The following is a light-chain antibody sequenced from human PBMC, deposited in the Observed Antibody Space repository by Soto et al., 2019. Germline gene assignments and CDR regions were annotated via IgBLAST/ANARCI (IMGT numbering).Light chain of an antibody. CDR3: QQAYSFPWT. CDR1: QRISTW. CDR2: GAS. V-gene: IGKV1-12*01. J-gene: IGKJ1*01. Sequence: DIQMTQSPSSVSASVGDRVTITCRASQRISTWLAWYQRRPGEAPKLLIYGASTLQSGVPSRFSGSGSGTDFTLTISSLQPEDFASYFCQQAYSFPWTFGQGTKVEI.